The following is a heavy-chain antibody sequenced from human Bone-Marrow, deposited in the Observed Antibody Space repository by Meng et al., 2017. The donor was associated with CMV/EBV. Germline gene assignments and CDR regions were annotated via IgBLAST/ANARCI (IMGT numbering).Heavy chain of an antibody. CDR3: ARGALTYSSKWEGGYNWFDS. D-gene: IGHD6-13*01. CDR2: TYYRSKWNY. CDR1: GADASTDSAA. J-gene: IGHJ5*01. V-gene: IGHV6-1*01. Sequence: SETLSLTCAIPGADASTDSAAWNWIRQSPSRGLEWLGRTYYRSKWNYDYAVSLKSRITIKPDTSKNQFSLQLNTVTPEDTAVYYCARGALTYSSKWEGGYNWFDSWGQGTLVTVSS.